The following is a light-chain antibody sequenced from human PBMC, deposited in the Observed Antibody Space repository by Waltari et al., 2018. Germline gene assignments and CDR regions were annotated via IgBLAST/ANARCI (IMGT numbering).Light chain of an antibody. Sequence: QSALTQPASVSGSPGQSITISCSGVGSAVGASDSVSWHQHHPGKAPIVIIYDVTNRPSGVSDRFSASKSANTASLTISRLQPEDDADYYCSSQTLDGLVLFGGGTRLTVL. CDR1: GSAVGASDS. CDR2: DVT. V-gene: IGLV2-14*03. CDR3: SSQTLDGLVL. J-gene: IGLJ2*01.